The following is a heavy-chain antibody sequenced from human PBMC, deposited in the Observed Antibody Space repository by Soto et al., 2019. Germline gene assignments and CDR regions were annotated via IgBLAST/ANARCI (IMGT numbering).Heavy chain of an antibody. CDR3: TRSTGTTYDP. Sequence: GGSLRLSCAASGFPFSSYSMSWVRQAPGKGLEWVSSITSSGFDIYYADAVKGRFSISRDNAKNSLCLQMNSLRADDTAEYFCTRSTGTTYDPWGQGTLVTVSS. D-gene: IGHD1-1*01. CDR1: GFPFSSYS. CDR2: ITSSGFDI. V-gene: IGHV3-21*06. J-gene: IGHJ5*02.